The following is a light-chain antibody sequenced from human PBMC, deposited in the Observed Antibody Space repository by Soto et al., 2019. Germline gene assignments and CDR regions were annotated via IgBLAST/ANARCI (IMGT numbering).Light chain of an antibody. CDR1: QSVNSN. Sequence: EIVMTQSPATLSVSPGERATLSCRASQSVNSNYLDWYQQKPGQAPRFLIYGISKRATDIPDRFSGSGSGTEFTLTISSLPHEDFATYYRQQHGQRPITFGQGKRLEIK. CDR3: QQHGQRPIT. V-gene: IGKV3D-15*01. CDR2: GIS. J-gene: IGKJ5*01.